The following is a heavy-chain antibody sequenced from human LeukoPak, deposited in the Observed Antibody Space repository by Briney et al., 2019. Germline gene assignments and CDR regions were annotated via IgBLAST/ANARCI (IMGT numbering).Heavy chain of an antibody. D-gene: IGHD5-18*01. J-gene: IGHJ6*04. CDR1: GFTFSSYW. CDR2: IKQDGSEK. CDR3: ARIWALQLWLFGMDV. V-gene: IGHV3-7*03. Sequence: PGGSLRLSCAASGFTFSSYWMSWVRQAPGKGLEWVANIKQDGSEKYYVASVKGRFTISRDNAKNSLYLQMNSLRAEDTAVYYCARIWALQLWLFGMDVWGKGTTVTVSS.